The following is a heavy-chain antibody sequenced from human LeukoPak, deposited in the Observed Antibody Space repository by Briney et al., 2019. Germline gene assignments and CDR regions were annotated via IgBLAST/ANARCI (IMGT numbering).Heavy chain of an antibody. D-gene: IGHD2-2*01. Sequence: SETLSLTCAVYGGSFSGYYWSWIRQPPGKGLEWIGEINHSGSTNYNPSLKSRVTISVDTSKNQFSLKLSSVTAADTAVYYCARGPCSSTSCLVEMATTYADYWGQGTLVTVSS. CDR3: ARGPCSSTSCLVEMATTYADY. CDR1: GGSFSGYY. J-gene: IGHJ4*02. CDR2: INHSGST. V-gene: IGHV4-34*01.